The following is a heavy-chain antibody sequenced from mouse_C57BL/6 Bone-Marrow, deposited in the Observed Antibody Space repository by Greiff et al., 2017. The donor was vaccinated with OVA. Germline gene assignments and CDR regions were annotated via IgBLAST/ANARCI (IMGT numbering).Heavy chain of an antibody. CDR2: SRNKANDYTT. D-gene: IGHD5-1*01. CDR1: GFTFSDFY. J-gene: IGHJ1*03. Sequence: EVQLVESGGGLVQSGRSLRLSCATSGFTFSDFYMEWVRQAPGKGLEWIAASRNKANDYTTEYSASVKGRFIVSRDTSQSILYLQMNALRAEDTAIYYCARAVPWYFDVWGTGTTVTVSS. CDR3: ARAVPWYFDV. V-gene: IGHV7-1*01.